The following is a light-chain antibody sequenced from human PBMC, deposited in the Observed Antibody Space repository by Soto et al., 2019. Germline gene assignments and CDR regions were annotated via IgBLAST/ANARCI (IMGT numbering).Light chain of an antibody. Sequence: DTVLTQSPGTLSLSPGERATLSCRASQSVSSTYLAWYQQKPGQAPRLLIYGASNRATGIPDRFSGSGSGTDFTLTISRLEPEDFAVYYCQQYDNSPLTVGGGTKVDIK. V-gene: IGKV3-20*01. CDR1: QSVSSTY. J-gene: IGKJ4*01. CDR3: QQYDNSPLT. CDR2: GAS.